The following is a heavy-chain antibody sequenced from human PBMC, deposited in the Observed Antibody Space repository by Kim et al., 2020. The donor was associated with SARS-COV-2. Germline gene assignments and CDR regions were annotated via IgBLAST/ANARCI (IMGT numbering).Heavy chain of an antibody. J-gene: IGHJ5*02. CDR3: ARSIPLHLGELSLGWFDP. Sequence: SETLSLTCAVSGGSISSGGYSWSWIRQPPGKGLEWIGYIYHSGSTYYNPSLKSRVTISVDRSKNQFSLKLSSVTAADTAVYYCARSIPLHLGELSLGWFDPWGQGTLVTVSS. CDR2: IYHSGST. D-gene: IGHD3-16*02. V-gene: IGHV4-30-2*01. CDR1: GGSISSGGYS.